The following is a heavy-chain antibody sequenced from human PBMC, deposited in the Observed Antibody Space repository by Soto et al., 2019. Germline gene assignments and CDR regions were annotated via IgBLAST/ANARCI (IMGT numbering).Heavy chain of an antibody. D-gene: IGHD3-22*01. J-gene: IGHJ4*02. CDR1: GGSISSSSYY. CDR2: IYYSGST. CDR3: ARYYSDSSRHSPVSRGFDY. Sequence: PSETLSLTCTVSGGSISSSSYYWGWIRQPPGKGLEWIGSIYYSGSTYYNPSLKSRVTISVDTSKNQFSLKLSSVTAADTAVYYCARYYSDSSRHSPVSRGFDYWGQGTLVTVSS. V-gene: IGHV4-39*01.